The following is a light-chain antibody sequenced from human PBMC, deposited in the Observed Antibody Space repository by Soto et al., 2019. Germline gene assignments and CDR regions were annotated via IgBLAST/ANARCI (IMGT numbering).Light chain of an antibody. CDR2: GAS. CDR1: QSVSSSY. Sequence: EIVLTQSPGTLSLSPEERATLSCRASQSVSSSYLAWYQQKPGQAPRLLIYGASSRATGIPDRFSGSGSGTDFTLTISRREPEDFAVYYCQQYGSSPSYTFGQGTKLEIK. J-gene: IGKJ2*01. CDR3: QQYGSSPSYT. V-gene: IGKV3-20*01.